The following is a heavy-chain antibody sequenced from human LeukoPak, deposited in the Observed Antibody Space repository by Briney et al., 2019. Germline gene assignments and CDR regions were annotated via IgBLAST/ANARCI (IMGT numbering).Heavy chain of an antibody. D-gene: IGHD2-21*01. CDR2: IKQDGSER. CDR1: GFSFSSYW. CDR3: ASDFVVDF. V-gene: IGHV3-7*01. J-gene: IGHJ4*02. Sequence: GGSLRLSCVASGFSFSSYWMHWVRQAPGKGLEWVANIKQDGSERFYVGSVKGRFTISRDNAKKSLYLQMDSLRVEDTAVYYCASDFVVDFWGQGTLVTVSS.